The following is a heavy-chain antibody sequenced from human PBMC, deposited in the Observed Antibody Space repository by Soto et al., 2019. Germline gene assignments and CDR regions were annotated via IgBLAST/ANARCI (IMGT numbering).Heavy chain of an antibody. CDR1: GFTFSRYA. CDR2: IDDSGADT. J-gene: IGHJ4*02. CDR3: AKYPYLRAIFFPFDC. V-gene: IGHV3-23*01. Sequence: PGGSLRLSCAASGFTFSRYAMGWVRQAPGKGLEWVSTIDDSGADTYYADSVKGRFTISRDNSKNMLYLQMNSLRAEDTAVYYCAKYPYLRAIFFPFDCWGQGTLVTVSS. D-gene: IGHD3-9*01.